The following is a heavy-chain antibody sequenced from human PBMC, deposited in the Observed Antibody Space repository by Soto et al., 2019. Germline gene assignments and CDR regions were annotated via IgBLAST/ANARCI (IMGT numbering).Heavy chain of an antibody. V-gene: IGHV3-30-3*01. J-gene: IGHJ4*02. CDR1: GFTFSSYA. CDR2: ISYDGSNK. CDR3: ARGPSHDFWSGYLYLDY. D-gene: IGHD3-3*01. Sequence: GGSLRLSCAASGFTFSSYAMHWVRQAPGKGLEWVAVISYDGSNKYYADSVKGRFTISRDNSKNTLYLQMNSLRAEDTAVYYCARGPSHDFWSGYLYLDYWGQGTLVTVSS.